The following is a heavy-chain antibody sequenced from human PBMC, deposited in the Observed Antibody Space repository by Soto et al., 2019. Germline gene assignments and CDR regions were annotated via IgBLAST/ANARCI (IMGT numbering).Heavy chain of an antibody. J-gene: IGHJ4*02. CDR1: EFIVSSNY. V-gene: IGHV3-53*02. D-gene: IGHD1-1*01. CDR2: IYTGGNT. CDR3: AGGSERAYFDY. Sequence: EVQLVETGGVLIHTGGSLRLSCAASEFIVSSNYMSWVRQAPGKGLEWVSIIYTGGNTYYADSVRGRFTISRDSSKNTLYLQMNSLGADDTAVYYCAGGSERAYFDYWGQGSLVTVSS.